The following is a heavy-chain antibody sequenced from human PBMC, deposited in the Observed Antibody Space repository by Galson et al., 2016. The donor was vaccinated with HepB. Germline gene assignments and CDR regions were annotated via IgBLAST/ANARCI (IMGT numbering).Heavy chain of an antibody. D-gene: IGHD6-25*01. J-gene: IGHJ4*02. CDR2: IYDTGST. CDR3: ARDKGVAAAGRGNFDY. Sequence: SETLSLTCTVSGGSIGSYYWSWIRQPPGKGLEWIGYIYDTGSTIYNPSLKSRVTISVDTSKNQFSLNLRSVTAADTAVYYCARDKGVAAAGRGNFDYWGQGTLVTVSS. CDR1: GGSIGSYY. V-gene: IGHV4-59*01.